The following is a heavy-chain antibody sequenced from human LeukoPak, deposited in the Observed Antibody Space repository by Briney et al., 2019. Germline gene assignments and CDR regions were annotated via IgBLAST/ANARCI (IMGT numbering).Heavy chain of an antibody. CDR1: GESFSGYY. CDR3: ARAPLGYGDAFDI. V-gene: IGHV4-34*01. Sequence: SETLSLTCAVYGESFSGYYWSWIRQPPGKGLEWIGEINHSGSTNYNPSLKSRVNLSVDTSKNQFSLRLTSVTAADAAVYYCARAPLGYGDAFDIWGRGTMVTVSS. D-gene: IGHD1-1*01. CDR2: INHSGST. J-gene: IGHJ3*02.